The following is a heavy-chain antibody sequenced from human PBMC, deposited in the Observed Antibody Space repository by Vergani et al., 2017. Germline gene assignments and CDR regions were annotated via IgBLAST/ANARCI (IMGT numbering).Heavy chain of an antibody. D-gene: IGHD6-13*01. CDR3: ARAVIAAAGTYYYYMDV. Sequence: QVKLVQSGAEVKKPGSSVKVSCKASGGTFSSYAISWVRQAPGQGLEWMGRIIPILGIANYAQKFQGRVTITADNYTSTAYMELSSLRSEDTAVYYCARAVIAAAGTYYYYMDVWGKGTTVTVSS. CDR2: IIPILGIA. CDR1: GGTFSSYA. J-gene: IGHJ6*03. V-gene: IGHV1-69*04.